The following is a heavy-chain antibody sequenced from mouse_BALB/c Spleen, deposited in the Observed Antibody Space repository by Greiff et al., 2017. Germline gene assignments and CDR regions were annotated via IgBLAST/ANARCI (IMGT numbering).Heavy chain of an antibody. CDR2: IDPSDSYT. CDR1: GYTFTSYW. D-gene: IGHD1-1*01. J-gene: IGHJ4*01. CDR3: ARRGHYRAMDY. Sequence: QVQLKQPGAELVKPGASVKLSCKASGYTFTSYWMHWVKQRPGQGLEWIGEIDPSDSYTNYNQKFKGKATLTVDKSSSTAYMQLSSLTSEDSAVYYCARRGHYRAMDYWGQGTSVTVSS. V-gene: IGHV1-69*02.